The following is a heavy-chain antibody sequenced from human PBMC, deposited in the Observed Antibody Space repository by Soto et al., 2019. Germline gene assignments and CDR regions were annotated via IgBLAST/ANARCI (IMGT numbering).Heavy chain of an antibody. V-gene: IGHV3-23*01. J-gene: IGHJ4*02. CDR3: VTHGAGSGYGPMKF. CDR2: ISGSGGST. CDR1: GFTFSSYA. D-gene: IGHD5-12*01. Sequence: GGSLRLSCAASGFTFSSYAMSWVRQAPGKGLEWVSAISGSGGSTYYADSVKGRFTISRDNSKNTLYLRMSSLTADDTAVYYCVTHGAGSGYGPMKFWGQGTQVTVSS.